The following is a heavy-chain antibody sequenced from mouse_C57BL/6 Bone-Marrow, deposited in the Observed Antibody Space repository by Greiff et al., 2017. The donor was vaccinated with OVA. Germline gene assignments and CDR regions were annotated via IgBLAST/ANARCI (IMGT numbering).Heavy chain of an antibody. D-gene: IGHD4-1*01. CDR2: SRNKANDYTT. CDR3: AREPPLTGYWYFDV. J-gene: IGHJ1*03. Sequence: EVMLVESGGGLVQSGRSLRLSCATSGFTFSDFYMEWVRQAPGKGLEWIAASRNKANDYTTEYSASVKGRFIVSRDTSQSILYLQMNALRAEDTAIYYCAREPPLTGYWYFDVWGTGTTVTVSS. CDR1: GFTFSDFY. V-gene: IGHV7-1*01.